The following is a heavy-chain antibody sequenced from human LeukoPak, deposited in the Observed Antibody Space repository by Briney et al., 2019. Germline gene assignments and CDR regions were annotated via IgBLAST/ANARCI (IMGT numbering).Heavy chain of an antibody. D-gene: IGHD1-26*01. CDR3: ARGGSYYTDY. CDR2: IYYSGST. CDR1: GGSISSSSYY. J-gene: IGHJ4*02. V-gene: IGHV4-39*01. Sequence: SETLSLTCTVSGGSISSSSYYWGWIRQPPGKGLEWIGSIYYSGSTYYNPSLKSRVTISVDTSKIQFSLKLSSVTAADTAVYYCARGGSYYTDYGGQETLVTVSS.